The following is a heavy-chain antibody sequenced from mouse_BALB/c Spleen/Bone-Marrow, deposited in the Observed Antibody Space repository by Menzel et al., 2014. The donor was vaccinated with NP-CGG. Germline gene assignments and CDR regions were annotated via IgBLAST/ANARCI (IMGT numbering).Heavy chain of an antibody. J-gene: IGHJ3*01. D-gene: IGHD2-1*01. CDR1: GDSITSGY. CDR3: AGYNGNWRAWFAY. V-gene: IGHV3-8*02. CDR2: ISYSSST. Sequence: VQLQQSGPSLVKPSQTLSLTCSVTGDSITSGYWNWIRKFPGNKLEYMGYISYSSSTYYNPSLKSRISITRDTSKNQYYLQLNSVTTEDTATYYCAGYNGNWRAWFAYWGQGTLVTVSA.